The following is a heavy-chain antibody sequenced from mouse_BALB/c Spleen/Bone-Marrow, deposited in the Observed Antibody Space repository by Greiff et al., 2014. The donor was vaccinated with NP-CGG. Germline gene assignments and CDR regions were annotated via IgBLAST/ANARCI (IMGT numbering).Heavy chain of an antibody. V-gene: IGHV14-3*02. J-gene: IGHJ3*01. CDR2: IDPANCNT. D-gene: IGHD1-1*01. Sequence: DVQLQESGAELVKPGASVKLSCTASGFNIKDTYMHWVKQRPEQGLEWIGRIDPANCNTKYDPKFQGKATITADTSSNTAYLQLSSLTSEDTAVYYCAVYCYGSSGFAYWGQGTLVTVSA. CDR3: AVYCYGSSGFAY. CDR1: GFNIKDTY.